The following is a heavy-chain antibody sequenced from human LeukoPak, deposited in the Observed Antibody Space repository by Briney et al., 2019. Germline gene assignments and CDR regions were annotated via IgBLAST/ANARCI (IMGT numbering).Heavy chain of an antibody. D-gene: IGHD6-13*01. V-gene: IGHV3-7*01. J-gene: IGHJ6*03. CDR3: ARDGYSRTYYYYYYYMDV. CDR1: GMILSSYW. Sequence: GGSLRLSCAASGMILSSYWMSWVRQAPGKGLEWVAIINQDGSEKYYVDSVKGRFTISRDNAKNSLYLQMNSLRAEDTAVYYCARDGYSRTYYYYYYYMDVWGKGTTVTVSS. CDR2: INQDGSEK.